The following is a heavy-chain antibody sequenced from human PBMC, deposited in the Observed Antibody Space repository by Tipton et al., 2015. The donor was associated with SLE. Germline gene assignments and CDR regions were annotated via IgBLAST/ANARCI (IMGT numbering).Heavy chain of an antibody. V-gene: IGHV4-39*07. D-gene: IGHD2-2*01. J-gene: IGHJ6*02. CDR1: GGSISSSSYY. Sequence: RLVKPSETLSLTCTVSGGSISSSSYYWGWIRQPPGKGLEWIGGIYYSGSTYYNPSLKSRVTISVDTSKNQFSLKLSSVTAADTAVYYCARAGCSSTSCYHYYYYGMDVWGQGTTVTVSS. CDR3: ARAGCSSTSCYHYYYYGMDV. CDR2: IYYSGST.